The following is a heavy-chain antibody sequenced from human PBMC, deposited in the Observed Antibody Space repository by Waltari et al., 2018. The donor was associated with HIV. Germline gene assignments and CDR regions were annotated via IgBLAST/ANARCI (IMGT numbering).Heavy chain of an antibody. CDR3: ARHIGVVPAAIRSYFDY. CDR1: GYRFTSYW. Sequence: EVQLVQSGAEVKKPGESLKISCKGSGYRFTSYWLGWVRQRPGKGLEWMGIIYPGDSDTRYSPSFQGQVTISADKSISTAYLQWSSLKASDTAMYYCARHIGVVPAAIRSYFDYWGQGTLVTVSS. J-gene: IGHJ4*02. V-gene: IGHV5-51*01. D-gene: IGHD2-2*02. CDR2: IYPGDSDT.